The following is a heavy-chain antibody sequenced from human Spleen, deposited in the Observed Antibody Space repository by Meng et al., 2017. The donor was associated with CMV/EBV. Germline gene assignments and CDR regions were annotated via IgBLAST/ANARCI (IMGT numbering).Heavy chain of an antibody. D-gene: IGHD3-10*01. Sequence: GESLKISCEASGFAFSDTALHWVRQASGKGLEWVGRTRSRPNSYATAYTASVKGRFTISRDDSKNTAYLQMNSLKTEDTAVYYCTPDPYYGAKGGDYWGQGTLVTVSS. CDR1: GFAFSDTA. CDR2: TRSRPNSYAT. V-gene: IGHV3-73*01. J-gene: IGHJ4*02. CDR3: TPDPYYGAKGGDY.